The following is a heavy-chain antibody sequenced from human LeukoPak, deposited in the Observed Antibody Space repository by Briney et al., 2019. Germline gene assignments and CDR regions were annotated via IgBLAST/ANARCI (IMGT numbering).Heavy chain of an antibody. D-gene: IGHD6-19*01. Sequence: SETLSLTCTVSGGSISSYYWSWIRQPPGKGLDWIGDIYYSGSTNYNPSLKSRVTISVDTPKSQFSLKLSSVTAADTAVYYCARARQWLREAWFDPWGQGTLVTVSS. CDR1: GGSISSYY. V-gene: IGHV4-59*01. CDR3: ARARQWLREAWFDP. CDR2: IYYSGST. J-gene: IGHJ5*02.